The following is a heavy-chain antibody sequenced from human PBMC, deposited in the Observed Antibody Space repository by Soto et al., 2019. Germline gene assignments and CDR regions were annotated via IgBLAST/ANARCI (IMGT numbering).Heavy chain of an antibody. J-gene: IGHJ4*02. Sequence: QLQLQESGPGLVKPSETLSLTCTVSGGSITSTYSYWGWIRQPPGKGLEWIGSVYYTGTTNYKPSLESRVTSSAETSKNQFLLKLNSVTAADTAVYYCARTPTHTELTAYATHFFDYWGQGTLITVSS. CDR2: VYYTGTT. V-gene: IGHV4-39*01. CDR1: GGSITSTYSY. CDR3: ARTPTHTELTAYATHFFDY. D-gene: IGHD2-2*01.